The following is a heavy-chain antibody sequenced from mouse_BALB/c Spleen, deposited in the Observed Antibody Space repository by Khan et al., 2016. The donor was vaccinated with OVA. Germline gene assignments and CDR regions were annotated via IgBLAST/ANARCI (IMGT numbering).Heavy chain of an antibody. J-gene: IGHJ3*01. V-gene: IGHV1-4*01. CDR1: GYTFTSYW. Sequence: QVRLQQSGAELARPGASVKMSCKASGYTFTSYWMHWVKQRPGQGLEWIGYINPSTDYTYYNQNFKDKATLTADKSSNTAYMQLTSLTSEDSAVDYCVNHGSSSAWFTYWGQGTLVTVSA. CDR2: INPSTDYT. CDR3: VNHGSSSAWFTY. D-gene: IGHD1-1*01.